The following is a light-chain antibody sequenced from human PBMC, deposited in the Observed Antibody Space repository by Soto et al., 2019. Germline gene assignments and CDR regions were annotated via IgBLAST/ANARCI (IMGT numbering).Light chain of an antibody. J-gene: IGLJ1*01. Sequence: QSALTQPPSASGSPGQSVTISCAGSISDVGGYNHVSWYQQHPGKAPKLLIYEVTKRPSGVPARFSGSKSGNTASLTVSGLQGDDEADYYCISYTSDDVRYVFGTGTKLTVL. CDR2: EVT. CDR1: ISDVGGYNH. CDR3: ISYTSDDVRYV. V-gene: IGLV2-8*01.